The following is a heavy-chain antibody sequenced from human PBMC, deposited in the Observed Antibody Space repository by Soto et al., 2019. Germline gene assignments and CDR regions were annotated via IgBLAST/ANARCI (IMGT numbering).Heavy chain of an antibody. Sequence: SETLSLTCTVSGGSISSYYWSWIRQPPGKGLEWIGYIYYSGSTNYNPSLKSRVTISVDTSKNQFSLKLSSVTAADTAVYYCARIGGPTLLVYSCGWYRIGAFYIWGQGTMV. J-gene: IGHJ3*02. D-gene: IGHD6-19*01. CDR1: GGSISSYY. CDR3: ARIGGPTLLVYSCGWYRIGAFYI. V-gene: IGHV4-59*01. CDR2: IYYSGST.